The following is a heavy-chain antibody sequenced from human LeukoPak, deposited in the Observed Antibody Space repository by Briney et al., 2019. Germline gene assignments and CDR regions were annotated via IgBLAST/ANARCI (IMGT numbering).Heavy chain of an antibody. D-gene: IGHD3-3*01. CDR3: ARVEKSHYDSLYYMDV. V-gene: IGHV1-69*05. CDR2: IIPIFGTT. Sequence: SVKVSCKASGYTFNSYGITWVRQAPGQGLEWMGGIIPIFGTTNYAQKFQGRVTITTDESTSTAYMELSSLRSEDTAVYYCARVEKSHYDSLYYMDVWGKGTTVTVSS. CDR1: GYTFNSYG. J-gene: IGHJ6*03.